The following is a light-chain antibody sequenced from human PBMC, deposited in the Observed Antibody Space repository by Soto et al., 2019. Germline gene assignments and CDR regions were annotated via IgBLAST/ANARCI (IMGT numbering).Light chain of an antibody. CDR2: DVT. J-gene: IGLJ1*01. V-gene: IGLV2-14*03. Sequence: QSVLTQPASVSGSPGQSITISCTGTSSDVGGFNSVSWYQQHPGKAPKLMIYDVTNRPSGVSYRFSGSKSGNTASLTISGLQAEDEADYYCNSYTSSSTYVFGTGTKLTVL. CDR3: NSYTSSSTYV. CDR1: SSDVGGFNS.